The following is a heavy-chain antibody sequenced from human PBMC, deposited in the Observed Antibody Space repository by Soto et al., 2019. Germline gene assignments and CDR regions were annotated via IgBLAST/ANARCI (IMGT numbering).Heavy chain of an antibody. V-gene: IGHV4-34*02. Sequence: QVHLQQWGEGLLKPSETLSLTCAVYGGSVNGYYWNWIRQPPGKGLEWIGEINHTGGTHYNPSLKGRVTLSVATSKNQFSLRLSSVTAADTAIYYCATRITVFGWLTPPFHPCGQGTQVPVSS. CDR1: GGSVNGYY. J-gene: IGHJ5*02. CDR3: ATRITVFGWLTPPFHP. D-gene: IGHD3-3*01. CDR2: INHTGGT.